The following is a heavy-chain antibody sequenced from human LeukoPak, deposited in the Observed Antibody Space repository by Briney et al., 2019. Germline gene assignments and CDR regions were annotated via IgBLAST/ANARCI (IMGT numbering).Heavy chain of an antibody. CDR2: INWNGGST. D-gene: IGHD3-22*01. CDR3: AKGVYDSSGYYPSSFDY. CDR1: GFTFDDYG. V-gene: IGHV3-20*04. J-gene: IGHJ4*02. Sequence: GGTLRLSCAASGFTFDDYGMSWVRQAPGKGLEWVSGINWNGGSTGYADSVKGRFTISRDNAKNSLYLQMNSLRAEDTAVYYCAKGVYDSSGYYPSSFDYWGQGTLVTVSS.